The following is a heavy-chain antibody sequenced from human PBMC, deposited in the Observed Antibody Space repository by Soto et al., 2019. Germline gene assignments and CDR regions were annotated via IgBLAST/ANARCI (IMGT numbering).Heavy chain of an antibody. CDR1: GFXFSTXX. CDR2: ILYDGSKK. J-gene: IGHJ6*02. CDR3: ARVNIAWNDVGAMDV. Sequence: QVQLVESGGGVVQXXXXXXXSCAASGFXFSTXXMHWVRQAPXKGXXXVAVILYDGSKKDYADSVKGRFTISRDNSKNTLYLQMNSLRAEDTAVYYCARVNIAWNDVGAMDVWGQGTTVTVSS. D-gene: IGHD1-1*01. V-gene: IGHV3-30-3*01.